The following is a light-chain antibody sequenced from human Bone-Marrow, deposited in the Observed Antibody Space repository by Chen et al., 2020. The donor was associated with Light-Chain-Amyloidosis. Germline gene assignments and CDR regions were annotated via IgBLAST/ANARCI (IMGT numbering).Light chain of an antibody. CDR3: QSAESSGTYEVI. J-gene: IGLJ2*01. Sequence: SYELTQPPSVSVSPGQTARVTCSGADLPPAYASWYQQKPGQAPGLVIHSDNGRPAGIAERFSGCMSGTTATLTRRGVQAEDEADYHCQSAESSGTYEVIFGGGTKLNVL. V-gene: IGLV3-25*03. CDR2: SDN. CDR1: DLPPAY.